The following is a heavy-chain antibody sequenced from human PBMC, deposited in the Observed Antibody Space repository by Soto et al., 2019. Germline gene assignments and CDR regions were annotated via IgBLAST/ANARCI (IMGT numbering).Heavy chain of an antibody. V-gene: IGHV4-59*12. CDR2: IYYSGST. J-gene: IGHJ5*02. CDR1: GGSISSYY. D-gene: IGHD3-3*01. CDR3: GRDNPRDFDFVSSKDTDNWFDT. Sequence: PSETLSLTCTVSGGSISSYYWSWIRQPPGKGLEWIGYIYYSGSTNYNPSLKSRVTISVDTSKNQFSLKLSSVTAAGTAVYYCGRDNPRDFDFVSSKDTDNWFDTWGQGILVTGAS.